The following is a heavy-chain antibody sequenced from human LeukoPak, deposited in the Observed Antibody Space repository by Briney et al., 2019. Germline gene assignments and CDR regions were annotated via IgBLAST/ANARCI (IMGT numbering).Heavy chain of an antibody. J-gene: IGHJ3*02. CDR2: ISSSSSYI. Sequence: GGSLRLSCAASGFTFSSYSMNWVRQAPGKGLEWVSSISSSSSYIYYADSVKGRFTISRDNAKNSLYLQMNSLRAEDTAVYYCARDWRYYGSGSYYNGDASDIWGQGTMVTVSS. D-gene: IGHD3-10*01. V-gene: IGHV3-21*01. CDR3: ARDWRYYGSGSYYNGDASDI. CDR1: GFTFSSYS.